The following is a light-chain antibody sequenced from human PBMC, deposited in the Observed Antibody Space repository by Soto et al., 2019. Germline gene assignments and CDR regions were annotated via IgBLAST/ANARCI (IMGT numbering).Light chain of an antibody. CDR3: CSYACSSPWV. CDR2: EGS. CDR1: SSDVGSYNL. J-gene: IGLJ3*02. Sequence: QSALTQPASVSGSPGQSITISCTGTSSDVGSYNLVSWYQQHPGKAPKLMIYEGSKRASGVSNRFSGSKSGNTASLKISGLQAEDEADYCCCSYACSSPWVFGGGTKLTVL. V-gene: IGLV2-23*01.